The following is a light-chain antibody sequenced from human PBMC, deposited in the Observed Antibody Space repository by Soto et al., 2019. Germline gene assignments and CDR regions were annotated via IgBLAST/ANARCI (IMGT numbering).Light chain of an antibody. V-gene: IGKV3-11*01. CDR1: QSVSSY. CDR2: DAS. Sequence: EVVLTQSPATLSLSPGESATLSCRASQSVSSYLAWYQQKPGQGPRLLIYDASNRATGVSARFSGSGSGTDFTLTISSLETEDFAVYYCHQRSSWPRGSFGQGTKVDIX. CDR3: HQRSSWPRGS. J-gene: IGKJ1*01.